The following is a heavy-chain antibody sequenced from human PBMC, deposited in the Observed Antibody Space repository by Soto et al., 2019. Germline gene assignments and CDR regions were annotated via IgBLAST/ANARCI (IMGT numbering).Heavy chain of an antibody. CDR3: ARGDPYSDTLRNDAFDI. V-gene: IGHV3-64*01. J-gene: IGHJ3*02. Sequence: EVQLVESGGGLVQPGGSLRLSCAASGFTFSSYAMHWVGQAPGKGLEYVSAIGSDGGNTYYANSVKDRFTISRDNSKNTLYLQMGSLRTEDMAVYYCARGDPYSDTLRNDAFDIWGQGTMVTVSS. CDR1: GFTFSSYA. CDR2: IGSDGGNT. D-gene: IGHD5-18*01.